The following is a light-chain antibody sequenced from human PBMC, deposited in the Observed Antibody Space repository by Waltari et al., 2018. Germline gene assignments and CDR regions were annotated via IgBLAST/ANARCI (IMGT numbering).Light chain of an antibody. CDR3: SSQSSNSRVL. CDR2: DVN. V-gene: IGLV2-14*03. CDR1: SRDVGGDES. J-gene: IGLJ2*01. Sequence: QSALTQPASVSGSPGQSITISCTGSSRDVGGDESVSWYPDLPDQAPKVIIYDVNNRPPGDSDRFSGSKSGNTASLTISGLQAEDEANYYCSSQSSNSRVLFGGGTKVTVL.